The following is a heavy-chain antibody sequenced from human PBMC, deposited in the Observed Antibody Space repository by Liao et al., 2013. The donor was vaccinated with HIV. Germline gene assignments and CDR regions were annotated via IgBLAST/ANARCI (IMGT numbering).Heavy chain of an antibody. D-gene: IGHD3-16*01. CDR2: IFTSGST. Sequence: QVQLQESGPGLVKPSQTLSLTCTVSGDSISSGRYYWSWIRQPAGKGLEWIGRIFTSGSTDYNPSLKSRVTISLDASRNQFSLKLRSVTAADTAVYFCARDQQELGVDYWGQGTLVTVSS. CDR1: GDSISSGRYY. CDR3: ARDQQELGVDY. V-gene: IGHV4-61*02. J-gene: IGHJ4*02.